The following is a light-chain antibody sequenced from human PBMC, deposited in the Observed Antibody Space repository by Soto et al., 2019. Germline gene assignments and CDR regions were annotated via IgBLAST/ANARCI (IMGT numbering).Light chain of an antibody. CDR2: AVS. J-gene: IGLJ2*01. Sequence: QSALTQPASVSGSPGQSITISCTGTSSDVGGYNYVSWYQQHPGKAPKLMIFAVSNRPSGVSNRFSGSKSGNTASLTISGLQAEDEADYYCSSYTSSSTLAIFGGGTKVTVL. CDR3: SSYTSSSTLAI. CDR1: SSDVGGYNY. V-gene: IGLV2-14*01.